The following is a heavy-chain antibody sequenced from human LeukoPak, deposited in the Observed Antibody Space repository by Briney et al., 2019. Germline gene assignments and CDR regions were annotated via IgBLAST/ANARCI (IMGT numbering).Heavy chain of an antibody. D-gene: IGHD2-2*01. J-gene: IGHJ4*02. CDR2: IWYDGSNK. V-gene: IGHV3-33*06. CDR1: GFTFSRYG. CDR3: AKQACYRGSHFDY. Sequence: GGSLRLSCAASGFTFSRYGMHGARQAPGKGLEWVAVIWYDGSNKYYADSVKGRFTITRDNSKNTLYLQMNSLRAEDTAVYYCAKQACYRGSHFDYWGQGTLVTVSS.